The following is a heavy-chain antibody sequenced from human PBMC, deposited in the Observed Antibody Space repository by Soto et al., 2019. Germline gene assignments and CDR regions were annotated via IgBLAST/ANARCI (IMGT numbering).Heavy chain of an antibody. Sequence: PGGSLRLSCAAPGFTFSRYGLHRVRPAPGKGLEWVAVISYDGSNKYYADSVKGRFTISRDNSKNTLYLQMNSLRAEDTAVYYCANGVDSWLSGGVAFDIWGQGTMVTVSS. V-gene: IGHV3-30*18. CDR2: ISYDGSNK. J-gene: IGHJ3*02. CDR3: ANGVDSWLSGGVAFDI. D-gene: IGHD6-13*01. CDR1: GFTFSRYG.